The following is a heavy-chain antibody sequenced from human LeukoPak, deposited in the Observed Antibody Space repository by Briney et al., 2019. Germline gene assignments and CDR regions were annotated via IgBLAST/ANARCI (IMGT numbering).Heavy chain of an antibody. CDR3: ARASDNDDYSLDYFYYMDV. D-gene: IGHD4-17*01. V-gene: IGHV4-34*01. J-gene: IGHJ6*03. CDR2: INHGGST. Sequence: SETLSLTCAVYGGSFSGYYWGWIRQTPGKSLEWIGEINHGGSTNYNPSLKSRVTMSVDTSKNQFSLNLASVTAADTAVYYCARASDNDDYSLDYFYYMDVWGEGTTVTVSS. CDR1: GGSFSGYY.